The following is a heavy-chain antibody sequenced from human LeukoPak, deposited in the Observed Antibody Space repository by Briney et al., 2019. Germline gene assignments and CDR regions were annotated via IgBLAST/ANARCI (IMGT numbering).Heavy chain of an antibody. CDR1: GGTFSSYA. CDR3: ARVSGSGYDWYFDY. D-gene: IGHD5-12*01. CDR2: IIPIFGTA. Sequence: SVKVSCKASGGTFSSYAISWVRQAPGQGLEWMGGIIPIFGTANYAQKFQGRVTITADESTSTAYMELSRLRSDDTAVYYCARVSGSGYDWYFDYWGQGTLVTVSS. J-gene: IGHJ4*02. V-gene: IGHV1-69*13.